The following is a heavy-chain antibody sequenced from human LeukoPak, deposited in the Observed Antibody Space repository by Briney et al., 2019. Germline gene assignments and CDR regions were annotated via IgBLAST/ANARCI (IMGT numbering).Heavy chain of an antibody. CDR1: GGSFTTYY. CDR2: INLRGTT. J-gene: IGHJ4*02. CDR3: AKDQSFRGYSSFDY. D-gene: IGHD5-18*01. V-gene: IGHV4-34*01. Sequence: SETLSLTCAVYGGSFTTYYGTWIRQPPGKGLEWIGEINLRGTTNYNPSLKSRVTISVDTSKNQFSLKLSSVTAADTAVYYCAKDQSFRGYSSFDYWGQGTLVTVSS.